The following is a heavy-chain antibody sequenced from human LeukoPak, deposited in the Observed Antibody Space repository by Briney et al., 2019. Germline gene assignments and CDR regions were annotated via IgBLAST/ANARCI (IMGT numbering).Heavy chain of an antibody. CDR2: ISPDGSTT. V-gene: IGHV3-74*01. CDR1: GFTFSNSR. CDR3: AREFMIGNSHGWYFDC. J-gene: IGHJ4*02. D-gene: IGHD3-16*01. Sequence: GGSLRLSCAASGFTFSNSRIHWLRHAPGEGPVWVSRISPDGSTTPFADSVKGRFALSRDNAENTLYLQMNSLRAEARAAYYCAREFMIGNSHGWYFDCWGQGALVTSSS.